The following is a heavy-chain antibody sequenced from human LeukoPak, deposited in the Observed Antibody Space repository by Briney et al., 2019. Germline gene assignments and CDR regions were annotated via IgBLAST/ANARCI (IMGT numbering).Heavy chain of an antibody. J-gene: IGHJ5*02. D-gene: IGHD3-3*01. CDR1: GFTFSSYA. CDR2: ISGSGGST. CDR3: AKDLSIFGVVIILNWFGP. Sequence: GGSLRLSCAASGFTFSSYAMSWVRQAPGKGLEWVSAISGSGGSTYYADSVKGRFTISRDNSKNTLYLQMNSLRAEDTAVYYCAKDLSIFGVVIILNWFGPWGQGTLVTVSS. V-gene: IGHV3-23*01.